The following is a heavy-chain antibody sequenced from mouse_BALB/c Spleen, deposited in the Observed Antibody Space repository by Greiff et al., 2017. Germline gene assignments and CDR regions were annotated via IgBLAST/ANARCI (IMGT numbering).Heavy chain of an antibody. J-gene: IGHJ3*01. D-gene: IGHD2-1*01. V-gene: IGHV1-9*01. CDR2: ILPGSGST. CDR3: ASKGGGVYYGNYLFAY. CDR1: GYTFSSYW. Sequence: QVQLQQSGAELMKPGASVKISCKATGYTFSSYWIEWVKQRPGHGLEWTGEILPGSGSTNYNEKFKGKATFTADTSSNTAYMQLSSLTSEDSAVYYCASKGGGVYYGNYLFAYWGQGTLVTVSA.